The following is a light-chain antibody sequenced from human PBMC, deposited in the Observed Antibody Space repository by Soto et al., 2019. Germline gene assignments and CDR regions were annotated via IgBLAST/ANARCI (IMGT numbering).Light chain of an antibody. V-gene: IGLV4-69*01. Sequence: QSVLTQSPSASASLGASVKLTSTLSSGHSNYAIAWHQQQSEKGPRYLMKLNSDGSHSKGDGIPDRFSGSSSGAERYLTISSLQSEDEADYYCQTWGSGIVVFGGGTKLTVL. CDR1: SGHSNYA. CDR3: QTWGSGIVV. J-gene: IGLJ2*01. CDR2: LNSDGSH.